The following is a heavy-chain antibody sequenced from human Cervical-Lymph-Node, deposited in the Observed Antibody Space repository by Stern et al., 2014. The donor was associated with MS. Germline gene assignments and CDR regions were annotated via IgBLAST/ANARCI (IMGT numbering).Heavy chain of an antibody. CDR3: AKTNFLDY. J-gene: IGHJ4*02. D-gene: IGHD5-24*01. V-gene: IGHV3-23*01. Sequence: VQLMQSGGGLVQPGGSLRLSCAASGFTFSNYAMNWVRLAPGKGLEWVSTISDSGGSTYYADSVKGRFTISRDNSENTVYLQMNSLRAEDTAVYYCAKTNFLDYWGQGTLVTVSS. CDR2: ISDSGGST. CDR1: GFTFSNYA.